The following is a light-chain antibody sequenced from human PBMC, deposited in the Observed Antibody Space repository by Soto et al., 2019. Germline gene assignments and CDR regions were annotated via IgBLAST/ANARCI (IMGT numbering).Light chain of an antibody. Sequence: QSVLTQPPSVSGAPGQRVTISCTGSSSNIGAGYDVHWYQQLPGTAPKLLIYGNTNRPSGVPDRFSGSKSGSSASLAITGLQAEDEADYYCQSYDSSLSVYGVGIGTKV. CDR2: GNT. CDR1: SSNIGAGYD. CDR3: QSYDSSLSVYG. J-gene: IGLJ1*01. V-gene: IGLV1-40*01.